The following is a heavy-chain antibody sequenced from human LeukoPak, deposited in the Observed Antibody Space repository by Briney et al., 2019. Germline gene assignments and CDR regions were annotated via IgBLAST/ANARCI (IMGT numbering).Heavy chain of an antibody. CDR2: IFTTGST. J-gene: IGHJ1*01. CDR3: ARRDDYGGLGYFQH. D-gene: IGHD4-23*01. V-gene: IGHV4-61*02. Sequence: SETLSLTCTVSGGSISSGLYYWTWIRQPAGKGLEWIGRIFTTGSTNYNPSLKSRVTISVDTSKNQFSLKLSSVTAADTAVYYCARRDDYGGLGYFQHWGQGTLVTVSS. CDR1: GGSISSGLYY.